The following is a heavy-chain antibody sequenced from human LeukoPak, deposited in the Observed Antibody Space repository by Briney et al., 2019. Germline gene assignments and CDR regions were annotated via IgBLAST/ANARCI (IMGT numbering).Heavy chain of an antibody. CDR3: ARASITGTTWDADY. J-gene: IGHJ4*02. CDR2: ISGYNGNT. Sequence: ASVKVSCKASGYTFTTYNINWVRQAPGQGLEWMGWISGYNGNTNYAQKLQGRVTMTTDTSTSTAYMELRSLRSDDTAVYYCARASITGTTWDADYWGQGTLVTVSS. D-gene: IGHD1-7*01. V-gene: IGHV1-18*01. CDR1: GYTFTTYN.